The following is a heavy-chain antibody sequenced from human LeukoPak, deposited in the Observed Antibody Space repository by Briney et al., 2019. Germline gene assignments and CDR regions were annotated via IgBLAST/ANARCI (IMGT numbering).Heavy chain of an antibody. CDR2: ISSSSNYK. CDR1: GFTFSSYS. V-gene: IGHV3-21*06. D-gene: IGHD6-25*01. J-gene: IGHJ3*02. Sequence: PGGSLRLSCAASGFTFSSYSMNWVRQAPGKGLEWVSSISSSSNYKYYADSVKGRFTISRDNAKNSVSLQMNSLRAEDTAVYYCARALKPYGSSGTTYAFDIWGQGTMVTVSS. CDR3: ARALKPYGSSGTTYAFDI.